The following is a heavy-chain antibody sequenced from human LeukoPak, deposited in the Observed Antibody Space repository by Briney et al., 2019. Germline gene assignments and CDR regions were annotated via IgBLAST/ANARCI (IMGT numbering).Heavy chain of an antibody. CDR2: ISFDGSNK. V-gene: IGHV3-30*04. J-gene: IGHJ2*01. D-gene: IGHD1-26*01. Sequence: PGRSLRLSCAASGFTLSNYAMHWVRQAPGKGLEWVAVISFDGSNKYFAGSVKGRFTISRGNSKNTLYLQMSSLRAEDTAVYYCARDNTRGPYFDLWGRSTLVTVSS. CDR3: ARDNTRGPYFDL. CDR1: GFTLSNYA.